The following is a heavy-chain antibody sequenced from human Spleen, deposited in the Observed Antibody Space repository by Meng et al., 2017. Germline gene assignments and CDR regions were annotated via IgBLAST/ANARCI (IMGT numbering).Heavy chain of an antibody. CDR2: INTDASST. CDR3: ARDADWVIFDH. J-gene: IGHJ4*02. D-gene: IGHD3-9*01. V-gene: IGHV3-74*03. CDR1: GFTFSSYN. Sequence: GGSLRLSCAASGFTFSSYNMHWVRQTPGEGLVWVSRINTDASSTTYADSVKGRFTIPRDDAKNTVYLQMNSLRAEDTAVYYCARDADWVIFDHWGQGALVTVSS.